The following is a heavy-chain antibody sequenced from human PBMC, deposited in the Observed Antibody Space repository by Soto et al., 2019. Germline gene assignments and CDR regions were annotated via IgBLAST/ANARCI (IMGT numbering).Heavy chain of an antibody. D-gene: IGHD5-12*01. CDR1: GGSISGSY. V-gene: IGHV4-59*12. CDR2: VYYTGST. J-gene: IGHJ4*02. Sequence: PSETLSLTCSVSGGSISGSYWSWIRQSPGKGLEWLGYVYYTGSTNYSPSLRSRVSISVDTSKNEFSLRLSSVTAADTAVYYCARERREEIHDGYDIDYWGQGTLVIVSS. CDR3: ARERREEIHDGYDIDY.